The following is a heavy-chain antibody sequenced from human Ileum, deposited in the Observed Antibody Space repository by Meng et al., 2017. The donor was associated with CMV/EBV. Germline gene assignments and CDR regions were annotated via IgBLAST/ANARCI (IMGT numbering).Heavy chain of an antibody. CDR3: ARGSSPGHYVWGSYRYGGWFDP. V-gene: IGHV4-34*01. CDR2: INHSGST. Sequence: GYDWSWIRQTPGKGLEWIGEINHSGSTNYNPSLKSRVTISVDASKNQFSLKLSSVTAADTAVYYCARGSSPGHYVWGSYRYGGWFDPWGQGTLVTVSS. D-gene: IGHD3-16*02. CDR1: GYD. J-gene: IGHJ5*02.